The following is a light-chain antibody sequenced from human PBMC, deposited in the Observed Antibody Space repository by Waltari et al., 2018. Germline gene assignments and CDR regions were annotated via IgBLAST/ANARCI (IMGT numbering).Light chain of an antibody. J-gene: IGLJ3*02. CDR2: TNN. Sequence: QSVLTQPPSASVTPGQRVTISCSGRNSNIGSNSVNWYQQLPGTAPNLLIYTNNQRPSGFPDRFSGSKSGTSATLAIGGLRSADEADYYCAAWDDSLNGWVFGGGTKLTVL. CDR1: NSNIGSNS. V-gene: IGLV1-44*01. CDR3: AAWDDSLNGWV.